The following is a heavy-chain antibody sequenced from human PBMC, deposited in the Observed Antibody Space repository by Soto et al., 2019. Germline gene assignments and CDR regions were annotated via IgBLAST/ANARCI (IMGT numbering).Heavy chain of an antibody. V-gene: IGHV1-18*01. CDR3: ARCILGDYYYGMDV. Sequence: QAQLVQSGAEVRKPGASVKVSCKASGYTFYSHSISWVRQAPGQGLEWMGRINADYGNTQYAQKFRGRVTMTTDTAPTTVYMELTNLRSDDTAVYYCARCILGDYYYGMDVWGQGATVTVSS. CDR2: INADYGNT. D-gene: IGHD1-26*01. J-gene: IGHJ6*02. CDR1: GYTFYSHS.